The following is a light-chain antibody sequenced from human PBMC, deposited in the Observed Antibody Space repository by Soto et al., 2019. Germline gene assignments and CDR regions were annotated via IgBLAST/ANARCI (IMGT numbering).Light chain of an antibody. Sequence: QSVLTQPPSASGTPGQRVTISCSGSSSSIGSNTENWYQQLPGTAPKLLIYGHNHRPSGVPDRFSGSKSGTSASLAITGLQSEDEADYYCASWDGSLSGRVFGGGTKLTVL. J-gene: IGLJ2*01. CDR1: SSSIGSNT. CDR3: ASWDGSLSGRV. CDR2: GHN. V-gene: IGLV1-44*01.